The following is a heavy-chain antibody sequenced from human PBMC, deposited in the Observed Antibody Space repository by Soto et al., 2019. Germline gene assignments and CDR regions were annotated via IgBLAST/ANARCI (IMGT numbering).Heavy chain of an antibody. V-gene: IGHV1-3*01. Sequence: GASVKVSCKASGYTFTNYAMHWVRQAPGQRLEWMGWITAGNDNTKYSQKFQGRVTITRDTYASTAYMELSSLRSEDTALYYCAREIDPVIRGIFNSWGQGTLVTVSS. CDR3: AREIDPVIRGIFNS. CDR2: ITAGNDNT. D-gene: IGHD3-10*01. J-gene: IGHJ5*02. CDR1: GYTFTNYA.